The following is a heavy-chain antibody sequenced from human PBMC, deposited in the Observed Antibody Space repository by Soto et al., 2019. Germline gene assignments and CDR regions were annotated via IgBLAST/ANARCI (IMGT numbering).Heavy chain of an antibody. CDR2: IIPIFGTA. CDR1: GGTFSSYA. Sequence: ASVKVSCKASGGTFSSYAISWVRQAPGQGLEWMGGIIPIFGTANYAQKFQGRVTITADESTSTAYMELSSLRSEDTAVYYCARDILREYYDSSGYLGYGMDVWGQGTTVTVSS. V-gene: IGHV1-69*13. D-gene: IGHD3-22*01. J-gene: IGHJ6*02. CDR3: ARDILREYYDSSGYLGYGMDV.